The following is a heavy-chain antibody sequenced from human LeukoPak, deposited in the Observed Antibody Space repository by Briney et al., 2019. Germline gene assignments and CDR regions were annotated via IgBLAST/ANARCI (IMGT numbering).Heavy chain of an antibody. D-gene: IGHD3-10*01. CDR1: GFTFSDYY. Sequence: PGGSLRLSCAASGFTFSDYYMSWIRQAPGKGLEWVSYISSSGSTIYYADSVKGRFTISRDNAKNSLYLQMNSLRAEDTAVYYCASGVWFGEPPPFDYWGQGTLVTVSS. CDR3: ASGVWFGEPPPFDY. J-gene: IGHJ4*02. CDR2: ISSSGSTI. V-gene: IGHV3-11*01.